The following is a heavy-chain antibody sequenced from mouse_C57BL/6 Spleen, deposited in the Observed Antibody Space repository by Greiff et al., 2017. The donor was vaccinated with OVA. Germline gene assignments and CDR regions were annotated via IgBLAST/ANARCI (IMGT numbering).Heavy chain of an antibody. V-gene: IGHV5-9*01. CDR1: GFTFSSYT. D-gene: IGHD1-1*01. CDR3: ARPPYYGSSYFDV. J-gene: IGHJ1*03. CDR2: ISGGGGNT. Sequence: EVQGVESGGGLVKPGGSLKLSCAASGFTFSSYTMSWVRQTPEKRLEWVATISGGGGNTYYPDSVKGRFTISRDNAKNTLYLQMSSLRSEDTALYYCARPPYYGSSYFDVWGTGTTVTVSS.